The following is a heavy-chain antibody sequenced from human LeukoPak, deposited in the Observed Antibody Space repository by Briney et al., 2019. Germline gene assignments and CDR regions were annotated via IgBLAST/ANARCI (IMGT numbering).Heavy chain of an antibody. D-gene: IGHD3-22*01. V-gene: IGHV4-34*08. CDR2: INHSGST. CDR1: GFTFSSYS. Sequence: PGGSLRLSCAASGFTFSSYSMNWVRQPPGKGLEWIGEINHSGSTNYNPSLKSRVTISVDTSKNQFSLKLSSVTAADTAVYYCKWYYYDSSGYRDYWGQGTLVTVSS. CDR3: KWYYYDSSGYRDY. J-gene: IGHJ4*02.